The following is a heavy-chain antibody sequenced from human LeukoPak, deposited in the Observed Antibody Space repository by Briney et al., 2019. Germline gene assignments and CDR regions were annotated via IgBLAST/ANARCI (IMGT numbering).Heavy chain of an antibody. D-gene: IGHD3-3*01. CDR1: GGSISSSSYY. Sequence: SETLSLTCTVSGGSISSSSYYWGWIRQPRGKGLEWIGSIYYSGSTYYNPSLKSRVTISVDTSKNQFSLKLSSVTAADTAVYYCARVVIIRHYYMDVWGKGTTVTVSS. CDR3: ARVVIIRHYYMDV. J-gene: IGHJ6*03. CDR2: IYYSGST. V-gene: IGHV4-39*07.